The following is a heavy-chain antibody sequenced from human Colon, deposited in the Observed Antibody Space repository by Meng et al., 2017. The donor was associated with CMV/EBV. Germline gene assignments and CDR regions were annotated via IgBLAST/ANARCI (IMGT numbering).Heavy chain of an antibody. CDR2: INSNSGAT. Sequence: QVQSGQFGAAVKKPGASVQVSCKTTGYTFSDYHMHWVRQAPGQGLEWMGWINSNSGATDYAQKFQGRFTMTRDASITTVYMELSSLRSDDTAVYYCARDPSGSRVPFDYWGQGSLVTVSS. V-gene: IGHV1-2*02. J-gene: IGHJ4*02. CDR3: ARDPSGSRVPFDY. D-gene: IGHD1-26*01. CDR1: GYTFSDYH.